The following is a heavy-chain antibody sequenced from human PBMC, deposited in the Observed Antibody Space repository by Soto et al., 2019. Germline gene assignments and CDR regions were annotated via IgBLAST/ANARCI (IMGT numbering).Heavy chain of an antibody. D-gene: IGHD1-26*01. CDR3: VRNSPSSAEYFQH. V-gene: IGHV3-30*03. CDR1: GFTFSSYG. Sequence: QVQLVESGGGVVQPGRSLRLSCAASGFTFSSYGMHWVRQAPGKGLEWVAVISYDGSNKYYADSVKGRFTISRDNSKNTLYLQMNSLRAEDTAVYYCVRNSPSSAEYFQHWGQGTLVTVSS. CDR2: ISYDGSNK. J-gene: IGHJ1*01.